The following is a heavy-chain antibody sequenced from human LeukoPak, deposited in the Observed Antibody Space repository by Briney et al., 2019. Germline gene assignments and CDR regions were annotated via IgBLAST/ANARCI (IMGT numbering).Heavy chain of an antibody. CDR1: GFTFSSYN. V-gene: IGHV3-48*03. D-gene: IGHD3-9*01. Sequence: GGSLRLSCAASGFTFSSYNMNWVRQAPGKGLEWVSYISSSGSTIYYADSVKGRFTISRDNAKNSLYLQMNSLRAEDTAVYYCAREFGLRYFDWLLWGAFDIWGQGTMVTVSS. J-gene: IGHJ3*02. CDR3: AREFGLRYFDWLLWGAFDI. CDR2: ISSSGSTI.